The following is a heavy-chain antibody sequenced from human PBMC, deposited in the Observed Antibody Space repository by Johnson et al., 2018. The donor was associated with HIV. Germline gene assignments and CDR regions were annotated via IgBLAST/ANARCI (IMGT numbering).Heavy chain of an antibody. J-gene: IGHJ3*02. CDR1: GFTLSSYA. CDR2: ISSDGSNK. V-gene: IGHV3-30-3*01. CDR3: ARDQGNYYDSSGKPKRAFDI. Sequence: QVQLVESGGGLVQPGGSLRLSCAASGFTLSSYAMHWVRQAPGKGLEWVAVISSDGSNKSYADSVKGRLPISRDKSKNTLYLQMNSLRAEDTAVYYCARDQGNYYDSSGKPKRAFDIWGQGTMVTVSS. D-gene: IGHD3-22*01.